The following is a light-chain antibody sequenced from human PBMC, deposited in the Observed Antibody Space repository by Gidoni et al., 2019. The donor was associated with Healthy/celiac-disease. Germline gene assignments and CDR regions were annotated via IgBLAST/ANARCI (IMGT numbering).Light chain of an antibody. CDR2: EVS. CDR3: SSYAGSNNFDVV. Sequence: QSALTQPPSASVSPGQSVPISCTGTSSDVGGYNYVSWYQQNPGKAPKLMIYEVSKRPSGVPDRFSGSKSGNTASLTVSGLQAEDEADYYCSSYAGSNNFDVVFGGGTKLTVL. V-gene: IGLV2-8*01. J-gene: IGLJ2*01. CDR1: SSDVGGYNY.